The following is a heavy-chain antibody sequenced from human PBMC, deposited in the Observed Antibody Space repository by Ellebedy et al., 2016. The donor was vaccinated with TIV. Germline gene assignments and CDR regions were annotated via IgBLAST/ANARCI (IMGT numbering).Heavy chain of an antibody. V-gene: IGHV3-21*01. CDR2: ISSSSSYI. CDR3: ARKHYYGSGGGRYYMDV. J-gene: IGHJ6*03. CDR1: GFTFSSYS. Sequence: GESLKISXAASGFTFSSYSMNWVRQAPGKGLEWVSSISSSSSYIYYADSVKGRFTISRDNAKNSLYLQMNSLRAEDTAVYYCARKHYYGSGGGRYYMDVWGKGTTVTVSS. D-gene: IGHD3-10*01.